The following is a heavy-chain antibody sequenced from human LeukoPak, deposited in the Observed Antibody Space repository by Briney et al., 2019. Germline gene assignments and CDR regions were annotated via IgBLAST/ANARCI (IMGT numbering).Heavy chain of an antibody. Sequence: GGSLRLSCATSGFTFSSYGIHWVRLVPGKGLEWVAVISKDAKSNYHVDSVKGRFTISRDNSKNTLYLQMNSLRAEDTAVYYCAREADGGNSDAFDIWGQGTMVTVSS. CDR1: GFTFSSYG. V-gene: IGHV3-30*03. CDR3: AREADGGNSDAFDI. D-gene: IGHD4-23*01. CDR2: ISKDAKSN. J-gene: IGHJ3*02.